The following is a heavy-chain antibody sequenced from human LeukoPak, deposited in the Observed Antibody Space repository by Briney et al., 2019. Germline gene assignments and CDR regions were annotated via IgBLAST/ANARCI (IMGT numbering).Heavy chain of an antibody. V-gene: IGHV3-66*01. CDR2: IYADGRT. CDR3: ARVRFGDY. D-gene: IGHD3-10*01. CDR1: GSTVNNEY. Sequence: GGSLRLSCAASGSTVNNEYMYWVRQAPGRGLECVSLIYADGRTFYADSVKGRFTISRDNSRNTLDLQMDSLRAEDAAVYYCARVRFGDYWGQGTLVTVSS. J-gene: IGHJ4*02.